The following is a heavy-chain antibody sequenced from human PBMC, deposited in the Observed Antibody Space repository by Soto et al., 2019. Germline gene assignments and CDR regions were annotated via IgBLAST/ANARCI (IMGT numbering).Heavy chain of an antibody. V-gene: IGHV4-31*03. CDR1: GGSISSGGYY. D-gene: IGHD4-17*01. CDR3: ARALTTVTLFDP. J-gene: IGHJ5*02. Sequence: QVQLQESGPGLVKPSQTLSLTCTVSGGSISSGGYYWSWIRQHPGKGLEWIGYIYYSGSTHYNPTLXSXFTISVDTSKNQFSLQLSSVTAADTAVYYCARALTTVTLFDPWGQGTLVTVSS. CDR2: IYYSGST.